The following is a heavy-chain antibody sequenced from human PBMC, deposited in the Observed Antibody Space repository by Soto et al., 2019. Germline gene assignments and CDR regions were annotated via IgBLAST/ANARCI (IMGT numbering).Heavy chain of an antibody. CDR2: IYHSGST. CDR1: GGSISSSNW. V-gene: IGHV4-4*02. D-gene: IGHD3-10*01. Sequence: QVQLQESGPGLVKPSGTLSLTCAVSGGSISSSNWWSWVRQPPGKGLQWIGEIYHSGSTNYIPSLRSRVTISGAKSRNPFSLKLSSVTAADTAVYYCARRWGEGRVDYWGQGTLVTVSS. J-gene: IGHJ4*02. CDR3: ARRWGEGRVDY.